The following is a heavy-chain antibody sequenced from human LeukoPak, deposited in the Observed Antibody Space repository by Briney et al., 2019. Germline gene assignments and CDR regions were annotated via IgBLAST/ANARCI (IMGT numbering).Heavy chain of an antibody. J-gene: IGHJ6*04. D-gene: IGHD2-2*01. V-gene: IGHV4-38-2*01. CDR2: IYHSGST. Sequence: PSETLSLTCAVSGYSISSGYYWGWIRQPPGKGLEWIGSIYHSGSTNYNPSLKSRVTISVDTSKNQFSLKLSSVTAADTAVYYCARGPVPAATNRTRRAPYYYGMDVWGKGTTVTVSS. CDR3: ARGPVPAATNRTRRAPYYYGMDV. CDR1: GYSISSGYY.